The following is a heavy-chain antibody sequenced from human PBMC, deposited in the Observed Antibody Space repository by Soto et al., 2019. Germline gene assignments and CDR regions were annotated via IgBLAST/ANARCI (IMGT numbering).Heavy chain of an antibody. D-gene: IGHD2-2*03. CDR3: ARLNGYCISTNCHGYHGMDV. Sequence: PSETLYLTCTVSGGTISSGGYYWSWIRQHPGKGLEWIGYIYYSGSTYYNPSLKSRVTISVDTSKNEFSLKLSSVTAADTAVYYCARLNGYCISTNCHGYHGMDVWGQGTTVTVSS. CDR1: GGTISSGGYY. V-gene: IGHV4-31*03. CDR2: IYYSGST. J-gene: IGHJ6*02.